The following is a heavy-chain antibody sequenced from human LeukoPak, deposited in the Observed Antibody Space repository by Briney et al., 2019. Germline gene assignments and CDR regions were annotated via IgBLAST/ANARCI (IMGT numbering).Heavy chain of an antibody. D-gene: IGHD2-15*01. J-gene: IGHJ4*02. CDR3: ARQRGGYSRFDY. Sequence: PSETQSLTCTVSGGSISSGGYYWGWIRQPPGKGLEWIGSIYYSGSTYYNPSLKSRVTISVDTSKNQFSLKLSSVTAADTAVYYCARQRGGYSRFDYWGQGTLVTVSS. CDR2: IYYSGST. V-gene: IGHV4-39*01. CDR1: GGSISSGGYY.